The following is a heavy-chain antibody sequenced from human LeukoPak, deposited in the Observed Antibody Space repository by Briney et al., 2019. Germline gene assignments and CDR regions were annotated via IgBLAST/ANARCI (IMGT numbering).Heavy chain of an antibody. Sequence: GASVKVSCKASGGTFSSYAISWVRQAPGQGLEWMGGIIPIFGTANYAQKFQGRVTITADESTSTACMELSSLRSEDTAVYYCARDPGQWLPRFNWFDPWGQGTLVTVSS. V-gene: IGHV1-69*13. D-gene: IGHD6-19*01. CDR1: GGTFSSYA. CDR2: IIPIFGTA. J-gene: IGHJ5*02. CDR3: ARDPGQWLPRFNWFDP.